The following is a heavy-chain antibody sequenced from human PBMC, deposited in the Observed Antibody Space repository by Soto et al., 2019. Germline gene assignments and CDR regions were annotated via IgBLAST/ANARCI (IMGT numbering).Heavy chain of an antibody. Sequence: QVQLVQSGAEVKKPGASVKVSCKASGYTFTSYGISWVRQAPGQGLEWMGWISAYNGNTNYAQKLKGRVTMTTDTSTSTAYMELRSLRSDDTAVYYCARFPYGDYVLGWCRFDYWGQGTLVTVSS. J-gene: IGHJ4*02. CDR3: ARFPYGDYVLGWCRFDY. CDR2: ISAYNGNT. V-gene: IGHV1-18*01. CDR1: GYTFTSYG. D-gene: IGHD4-17*01.